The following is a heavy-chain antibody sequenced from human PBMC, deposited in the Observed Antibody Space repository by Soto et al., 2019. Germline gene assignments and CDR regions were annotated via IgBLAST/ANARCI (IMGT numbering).Heavy chain of an antibody. CDR1: GYTFTSYY. CDR3: ATPRGDCSSTSCYEGYYYYYGMDV. Sequence: QVQLVQSGAEVKKPGASVKVSCKASGYTFTSYYMHWVRQAPGQGLEWMGIINPSGGSTSYAQKFQGRVTMTRDTSTSTVYMELSSLRTEDTAVYYCATPRGDCSSTSCYEGYYYYYGMDVWGQGTTVTVSS. CDR2: INPSGGST. D-gene: IGHD2-2*01. J-gene: IGHJ6*02. V-gene: IGHV1-46*01.